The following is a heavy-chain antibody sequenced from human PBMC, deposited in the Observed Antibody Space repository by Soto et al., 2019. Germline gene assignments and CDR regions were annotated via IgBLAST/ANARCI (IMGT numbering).Heavy chain of an antibody. J-gene: IGHJ4*02. CDR3: AREPSI. CDR2: IYYSGTT. V-gene: IGHV4-31*03. CDR1: GGSISSGGYY. Sequence: QVQLQESGPGLVKPSQTLSLTCTVSGGSISSGGYYWSWFRQHPGKGLEWIGYIYYSGTTYYNPSPXSXXTISVDTSKNQFSLRLSSVTAADTAVYYCAREPSIWGQGTLVTVSS.